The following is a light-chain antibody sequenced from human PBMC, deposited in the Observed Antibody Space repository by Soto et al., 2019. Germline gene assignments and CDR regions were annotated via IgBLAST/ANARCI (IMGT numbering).Light chain of an antibody. CDR3: QQRSTWPALT. V-gene: IGKV3-11*01. Sequence: EIVLTQSPATLSLSPGERATLSCRASQSFNNYLAWYQQKPGQAPRLLIYDASNRATGIPARFSGSGSGTDFPLTISSLEPEDFAVYYCQQRSTWPALTFGGGTKVEIK. CDR1: QSFNNY. CDR2: DAS. J-gene: IGKJ4*01.